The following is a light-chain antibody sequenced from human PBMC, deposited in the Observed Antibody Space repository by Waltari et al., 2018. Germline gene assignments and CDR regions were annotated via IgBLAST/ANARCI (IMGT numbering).Light chain of an antibody. V-gene: IGKV2-28*01. Sequence: EIVMTQSPLSLPATPGEPASISCRSSQSLLHSDGYNYLNWYLQKPGQSPQLLIYLSFSRASGVPDRFTGSGAGTDFTLKISRVEAEDVGFYYCMQALHTPPTFGQGTRAEIK. CDR3: MQALHTPPT. CDR1: QSLLHSDGYNY. J-gene: IGKJ1*01. CDR2: LSF.